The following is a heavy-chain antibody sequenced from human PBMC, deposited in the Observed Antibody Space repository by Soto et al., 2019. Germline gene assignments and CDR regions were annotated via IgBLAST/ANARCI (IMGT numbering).Heavy chain of an antibody. CDR3: ARDVGEDIVVVPAAMFLDY. D-gene: IGHD2-2*01. J-gene: IGHJ4*02. V-gene: IGHV1-18*01. Sequence: GASVKVSCKASGYTFTSYGISWVRQAPGQGLEWMGWISAYNGNTNYAQKLQGRVTMTTDTSTSTAYVELRSLRSDDTAVYYCARDVGEDIVVVPAAMFLDYWGQGTLVTVSS. CDR2: ISAYNGNT. CDR1: GYTFTSYG.